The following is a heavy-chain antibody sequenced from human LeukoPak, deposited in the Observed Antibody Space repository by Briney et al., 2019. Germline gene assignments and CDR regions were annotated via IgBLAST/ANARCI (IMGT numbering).Heavy chain of an antibody. J-gene: IGHJ4*02. CDR2: ISGSGGST. CDR1: GFTFNISA. D-gene: IGHD1-26*01. V-gene: IGHV3-23*01. CDR3: TRHRGSGSYYFDY. Sequence: GGSLRLSCAASGFTFNISAMSWVRQAPGKGLECVSPISGSGGSTYYADSVKGRFTISRDNSKNTLYLQMNSLKTEDTAVYYCTRHRGSGSYYFDYWGQGTLVTVSS.